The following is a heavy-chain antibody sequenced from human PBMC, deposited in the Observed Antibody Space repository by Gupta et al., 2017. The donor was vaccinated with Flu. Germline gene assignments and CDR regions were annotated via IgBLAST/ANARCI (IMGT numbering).Heavy chain of an antibody. CDR1: GFAFNKYA. CDR3: AKGRSLITFGGGASYDV. D-gene: IGHD3-16*01. J-gene: IGHJ4*02. CDR2: VSGSGGST. Sequence: VQLLETGGDFVQSGGSVRLTCVASGFAFNKYALNWVRQAPGKGLEWVSAVSGSGGSTYYADAVKGRFIISRDNSKKTLYLQMDSLRVEDTAYYYCAKGRSLITFGGGASYDVWGQGTLVAVSS. V-gene: IGHV3-23*01.